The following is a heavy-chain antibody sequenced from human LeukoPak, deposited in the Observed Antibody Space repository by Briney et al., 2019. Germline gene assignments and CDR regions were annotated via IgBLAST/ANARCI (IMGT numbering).Heavy chain of an antibody. V-gene: IGHV1-18*01. CDR2: ISVYNGNT. D-gene: IGHD3-9*01. CDR1: GYTFTTYG. CDR3: ARMILLLGDVLTVPPRGFDY. Sequence: GASVKVSCKASGYTFTTYGISWVRQAPGQGLEWLGSISVYNGNTNYAQKLQGRVTMTTDTSTSTAYMELRSLSSDDTAVYYCARMILLLGDVLTVPPRGFDYWGQGTLVTVSS. J-gene: IGHJ4*02.